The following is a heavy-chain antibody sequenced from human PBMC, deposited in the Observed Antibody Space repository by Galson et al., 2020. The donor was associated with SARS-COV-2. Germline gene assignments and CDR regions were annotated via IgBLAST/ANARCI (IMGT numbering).Heavy chain of an antibody. CDR1: GFTFSSYG. D-gene: IGHD2-8*02. CDR3: AKVDCTGGVCYTHQPYYYGMDV. Sequence: GGSLRLSCAASGFTFSSYGMHWVRQAPGKGLEWVAVISYDGSNKYYADSVKGRFTISRDNSKNTLYLQMNSLRAEDTAVYYCAKVDCTGGVCYTHQPYYYGMDVWGQGTTVTVSS. CDR2: ISYDGSNK. J-gene: IGHJ6*02. V-gene: IGHV3-30*18.